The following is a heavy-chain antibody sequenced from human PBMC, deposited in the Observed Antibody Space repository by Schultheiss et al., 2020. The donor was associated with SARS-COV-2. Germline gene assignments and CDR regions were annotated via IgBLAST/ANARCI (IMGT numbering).Heavy chain of an antibody. V-gene: IGHV4-59*12. D-gene: IGHD1-14*01. CDR1: GGSMSRYY. CDR3: AREGSRSYHGLDY. CDR2: IYYSGIT. Sequence: SETLSLTCSVSGGSMSRYYWSWIRQSPGKGLEWIGYIYYSGITTYSPSLKSRVSIAADTSKNQFSLKLTSVTVADTALYYCAREGSRSYHGLDYWGQGTLVTVSS. J-gene: IGHJ4*02.